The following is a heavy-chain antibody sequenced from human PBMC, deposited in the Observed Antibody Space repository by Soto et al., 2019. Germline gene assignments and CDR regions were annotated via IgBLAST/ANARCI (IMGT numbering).Heavy chain of an antibody. V-gene: IGHV3-11*06. CDR2: ISSSSSYT. Sequence: PGGSLRLSCAASGFTFSDYYMSWIRQAPGKGLEWVSYISSSSSYTNYADSVKGRFTISRDNAKNSLYLQMNSLRAEDTAVYYCARDQHYYYDSSGFGSDAFDIWGQGTMVTVSS. J-gene: IGHJ3*02. CDR3: ARDQHYYYDSSGFGSDAFDI. CDR1: GFTFSDYY. D-gene: IGHD3-22*01.